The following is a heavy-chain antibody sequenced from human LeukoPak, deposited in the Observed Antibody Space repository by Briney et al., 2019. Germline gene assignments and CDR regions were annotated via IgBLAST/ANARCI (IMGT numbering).Heavy chain of an antibody. Sequence: SETLSLTCTVCGGSISSDNHYWSWIRQPAGKGLEWIGRIYSSGSTNYNPSLKSPVTISVDTSKNQFSLKLRSVTAADTAVYYCARVRYSNYVSFDYWGQGTLVTVSS. CDR3: ARVRYSNYVSFDY. CDR2: IYSSGST. J-gene: IGHJ4*02. V-gene: IGHV4-61*02. CDR1: GGSISSDNHY. D-gene: IGHD4-11*01.